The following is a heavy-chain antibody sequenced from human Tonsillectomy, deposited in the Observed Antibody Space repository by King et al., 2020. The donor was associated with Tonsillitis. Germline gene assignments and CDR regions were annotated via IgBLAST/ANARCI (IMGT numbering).Heavy chain of an antibody. CDR3: ARGQRGYYGSGSYYSYYYYMDV. CDR2: ISSSSSYT. V-gene: IGHV3-11*05. CDR1: GFTFSDYY. D-gene: IGHD3-10*01. Sequence: VQLVESGGGLVKPGVSLRLSCAASGFTFSDYYMSWIRQAPGKGLEWVSYISSSSSYTNYADSVKGRFTISRDNAKNSLYLQMNSLRAEDTAVYYCARGQRGYYGSGSYYSYYYYMDVWGKGTTVTVSS. J-gene: IGHJ6*03.